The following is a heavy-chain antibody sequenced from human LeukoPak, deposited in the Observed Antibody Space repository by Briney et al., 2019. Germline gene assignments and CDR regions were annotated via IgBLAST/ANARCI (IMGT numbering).Heavy chain of an antibody. D-gene: IGHD3-3*01. CDR3: ARASPYYDFWSGYYSDFDY. J-gene: IGHJ4*02. CDR1: GGSVSSGSYY. V-gene: IGHV4-61*01. CDR2: IYSSGST. Sequence: SETLSLTCTVSGGSVSSGSYYWSWIRQPPGKGLEWIGYIYSSGSTNYNPSLKSRVTISVDTSKNQFSLKLSSVTAADTAVYYCARASPYYDFWSGYYSDFDYWGQGTLVTVSS.